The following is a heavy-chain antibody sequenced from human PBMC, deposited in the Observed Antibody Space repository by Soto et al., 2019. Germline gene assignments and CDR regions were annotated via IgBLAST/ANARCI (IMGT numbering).Heavy chain of an antibody. Sequence: VXSXKVSFKASGGTXTSYAMSLVRQAPGQGLEWMGGIIPIFGTANYAQKFQVRVTITADESTSTAYMELSSLRSEDTEVYYCASSYCGGDCYSNYYGMDVWGQGTTVTVS. V-gene: IGHV1-69*13. D-gene: IGHD2-21*02. CDR3: ASSYCGGDCYSNYYGMDV. CDR1: GGTXTSYA. J-gene: IGHJ6*02. CDR2: IIPIFGTA.